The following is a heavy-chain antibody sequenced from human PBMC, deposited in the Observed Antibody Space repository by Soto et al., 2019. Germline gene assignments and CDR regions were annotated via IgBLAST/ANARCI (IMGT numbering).Heavy chain of an antibody. V-gene: IGHV3-30-3*01. CDR1: GFTFSSYA. J-gene: IGHJ4*02. Sequence: GGSLRLSCAASGFTFSSYAMHWVRQAPGKGLEWVAVISYDGGNKYYADSVKGRFTISRDNSKNTLYLQLNSLRAEDTAVYYCAQSKVGATSNYLDYWGQGTLVTVSS. CDR3: AQSKVGATSNYLDY. CDR2: ISYDGGNK. D-gene: IGHD1-26*01.